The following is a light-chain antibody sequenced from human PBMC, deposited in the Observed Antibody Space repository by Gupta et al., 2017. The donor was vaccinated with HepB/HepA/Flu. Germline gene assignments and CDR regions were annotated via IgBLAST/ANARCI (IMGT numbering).Light chain of an antibody. CDR2: KNN. CDR1: SNNVGNQG. Sequence: HAVLSQPPSVSKGLRQTATLTCTGNSNNVGNQGAAWLQQHQGHPPKLLSYKNNNRPSGISERFSASRSGNTATLTITGLQPEDEADYYCSAWDSSLSAQVFGGGTKLTVL. CDR3: SAWDSSLSAQV. V-gene: IGLV10-54*04. J-gene: IGLJ2*01.